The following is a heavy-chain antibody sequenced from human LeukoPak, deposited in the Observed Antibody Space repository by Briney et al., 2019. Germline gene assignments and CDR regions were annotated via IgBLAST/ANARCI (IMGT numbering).Heavy chain of an antibody. CDR2: FDPEDGET. CDR3: ATEVTSYQRGYSYGYWFDP. V-gene: IGHV1-24*01. J-gene: IGHJ5*02. CDR1: GYTLTELS. D-gene: IGHD5-18*01. Sequence: ALVKVSCKVSGYTLTELSMHWVRQAPGKGLEWMGGFDPEDGETIYAQKFQGRVTMTEDTSTDTAYMELSSLRSEDTAVYYCATEVTSYQRGYSYGYWFDPWGQGTLVTVSS.